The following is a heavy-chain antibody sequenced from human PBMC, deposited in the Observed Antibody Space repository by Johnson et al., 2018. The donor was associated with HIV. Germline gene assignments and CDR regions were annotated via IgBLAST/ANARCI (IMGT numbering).Heavy chain of an antibody. D-gene: IGHD3-22*01. V-gene: IGHV3-66*01. J-gene: IGHJ3*02. Sequence: VQLVESGGGLVQPGGSLRLSCAASGFTVSSNYMSWVRQAPGKGLEWVSVIYRGGSTYYADSVKGRFTVSRDNARKSLYLQMNSRRAEDTAVYYCAREWLYDAFDIWGQGTMVTVSS. CDR1: GFTVSSNY. CDR3: AREWLYDAFDI. CDR2: IYRGGST.